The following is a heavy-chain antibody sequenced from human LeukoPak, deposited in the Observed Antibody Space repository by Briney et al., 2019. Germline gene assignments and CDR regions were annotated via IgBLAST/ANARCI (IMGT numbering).Heavy chain of an antibody. CDR2: INHSGST. CDR1: GGSFSGYY. Sequence: SETLSLTCAVYGGSFSGYYWSWIRQPPGKGLEWIGEINHSGSTNYNPSLKRRVTISVDTSKNQFSLKLSSVTAADTAVYYCAIRPVGYCSSTSCRRRAFDIWGQGTMVTVSS. V-gene: IGHV4-34*01. J-gene: IGHJ3*02. D-gene: IGHD2-2*01. CDR3: AIRPVGYCSSTSCRRRAFDI.